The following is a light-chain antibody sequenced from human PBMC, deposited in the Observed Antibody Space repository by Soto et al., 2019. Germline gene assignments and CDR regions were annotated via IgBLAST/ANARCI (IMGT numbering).Light chain of an antibody. CDR1: QSISSW. CDR3: QQYNTYSSLT. J-gene: IGKJ4*01. Sequence: DIQMTQSPSTLSASVGDRVTITCRASQSISSWLAWYQQKLGRAPRLLIYDASSLESGVPSRFSGSGYGTEFTLTISSLQPDDLATYYCQQYNTYSSLTFGGGTKVEIK. V-gene: IGKV1-5*01. CDR2: DAS.